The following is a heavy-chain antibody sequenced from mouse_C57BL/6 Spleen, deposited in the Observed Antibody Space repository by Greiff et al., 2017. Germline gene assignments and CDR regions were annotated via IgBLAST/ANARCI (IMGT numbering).Heavy chain of an antibody. CDR3: ARGELLRRYYFDY. CDR1: GYAFSSYW. CDR2: IYPGDGDT. D-gene: IGHD1-2*01. Sequence: QVQLQQSGAELVKPGASVKISCKASGYAFSSYWMNWVKQRPGKGLEWIGQIYPGDGDTNYNGKFKGKATLTADKSSSTAYMPLSSLTAEDSAVYFCARGELLRRYYFDYWGQGTTLTVSS. J-gene: IGHJ2*01. V-gene: IGHV1-80*01.